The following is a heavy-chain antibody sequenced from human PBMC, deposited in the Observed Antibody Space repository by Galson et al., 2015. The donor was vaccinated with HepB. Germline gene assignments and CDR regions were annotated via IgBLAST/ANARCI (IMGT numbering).Heavy chain of an antibody. CDR2: IYSGGST. CDR3: ARDDNTYGSGSY. Sequence: SLRLSCAASGFTVSSNYMSWVRQAPGKGLEWVSVIYSGGSTYYADSVKGRFTISRDNSKNTLYLQMNSLRAEDTAVYYCARDDNTYGSGSYWGQGTLVTVSS. D-gene: IGHD3-10*01. CDR1: GFTVSSNY. J-gene: IGHJ4*02. V-gene: IGHV3-53*01.